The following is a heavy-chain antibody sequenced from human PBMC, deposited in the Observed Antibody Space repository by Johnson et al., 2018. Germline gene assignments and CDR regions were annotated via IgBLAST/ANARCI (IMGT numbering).Heavy chain of an antibody. J-gene: IGHJ6*03. CDR1: GFTVSSNY. V-gene: IGHV3-66*02. D-gene: IGHD4-23*01. Sequence: VQLVESGGGLVQPGGSLRLSCAASGFTVSSNYMSWVRQAPGKGLEWVSVRYSGGGTYYADPVKGRFRISKDNSKNTLYLHMNSLGAEDTAVYYCASDRADYGGNSYYYYMDVWGKGTTVTVSS. CDR2: RYSGGGT. CDR3: ASDRADYGGNSYYYYMDV.